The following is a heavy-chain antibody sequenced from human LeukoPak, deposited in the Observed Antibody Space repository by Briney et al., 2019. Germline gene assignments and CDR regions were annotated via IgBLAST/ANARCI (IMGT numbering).Heavy chain of an antibody. CDR3: ARDLGSGSYYGDY. CDR1: GFTFSSYS. V-gene: IGHV3-21*01. D-gene: IGHD3-10*01. J-gene: IGHJ4*02. CDR2: ISSSSTYR. Sequence: GGSLRLSCPTSGFTFSSYSMNWVRQAPGKGLEWVSFISSSSTYRYYADSVKGRFTISRDNGNNSLYLQMNSLRAEDTAVYYCARDLGSGSYYGDYWGQGTLVTVSS.